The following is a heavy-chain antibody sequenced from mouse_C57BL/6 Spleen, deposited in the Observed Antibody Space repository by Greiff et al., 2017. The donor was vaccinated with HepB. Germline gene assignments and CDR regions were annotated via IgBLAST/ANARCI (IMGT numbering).Heavy chain of an antibody. CDR1: GYSITSGYY. CDR3: ARARFTTVVATGYFDV. V-gene: IGHV3-6*01. D-gene: IGHD1-1*01. J-gene: IGHJ1*03. CDR2: ISYDGSN. Sequence: EVQRVESGPGLVKPSQSLSLTCSVTGYSITSGYYWNWIRQFPGNKLEWMGYISYDGSNNYNPSLKNRISITRDTSKNQFFLKLNSVTTEDTATYYCARARFTTVVATGYFDVWGTGTTVTVSS.